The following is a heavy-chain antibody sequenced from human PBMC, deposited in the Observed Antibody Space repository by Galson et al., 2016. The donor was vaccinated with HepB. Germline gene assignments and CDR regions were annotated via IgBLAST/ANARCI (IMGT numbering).Heavy chain of an antibody. CDR2: IYYSGNS. Sequence: ETLSLTCTVSGRSISTYYWSWIWQPPGKGLEWIGFIYYSGNSNYNPSLKSRVTISVDTSKNQFSLKLSSVTAADTAVYYSARSITGTAGVWFDPWGQGTLVTVS. J-gene: IGHJ5*02. V-gene: IGHV4-59*01. D-gene: IGHD1-20*01. CDR1: GRSISTYY. CDR3: ARSITGTAGVWFDP.